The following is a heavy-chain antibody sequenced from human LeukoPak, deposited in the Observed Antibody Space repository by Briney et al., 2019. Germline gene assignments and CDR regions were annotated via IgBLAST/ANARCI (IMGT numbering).Heavy chain of an antibody. D-gene: IGHD4-17*01. CDR3: ASYGVPDY. CDR2: ISEGGDIT. CDR1: GFTFSSYV. Sequence: GGSLRLSCAASGFTFSSYVMSWVRQAPGKGLEWLSSISEGGDITYYTDSVKGRFTISRDNSKSTLFLQMNSLRAGDTAVYYCASYGVPDYWGQGTLVTVSS. V-gene: IGHV3-23*01. J-gene: IGHJ4*02.